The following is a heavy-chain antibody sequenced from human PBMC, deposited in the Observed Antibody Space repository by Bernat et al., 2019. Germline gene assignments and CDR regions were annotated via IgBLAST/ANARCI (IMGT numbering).Heavy chain of an antibody. CDR3: AITMVRGVITSDY. CDR2: ISYDGSNK. D-gene: IGHD3-10*01. V-gene: IGHV3-30-3*01. Sequence: QVQLVESGGGVVQPGRSLRLSCAASGFTFSSYAMHWVLQAPAKGLEWVAVISYDGSNKYYADSVKRRFTITRDNSKNTLYLQMNSLRAEDTAVYYCAITMVRGVITSDYWGQGTLVTVSS. CDR1: GFTFSSYA. J-gene: IGHJ4*02.